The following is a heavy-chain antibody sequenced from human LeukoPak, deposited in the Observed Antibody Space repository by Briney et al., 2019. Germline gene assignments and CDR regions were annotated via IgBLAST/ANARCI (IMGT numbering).Heavy chain of an antibody. CDR3: AKDRGGSYYYFDY. Sequence: QSGGSLRLSCAASGFTFSSYAMSWVRQGPGEGLEWVSAISGSGGSTYYADSVKGRFTISRDNSKNTLYLQMNSLRAEDTAVYYCAKDRGGSYYYFDYWGQGTLVTVSS. J-gene: IGHJ4*02. CDR2: ISGSGGST. D-gene: IGHD1-26*01. V-gene: IGHV3-23*01. CDR1: GFTFSSYA.